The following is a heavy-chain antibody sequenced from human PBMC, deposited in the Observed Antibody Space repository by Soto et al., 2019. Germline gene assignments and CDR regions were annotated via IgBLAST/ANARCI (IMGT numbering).Heavy chain of an antibody. V-gene: IGHV1-69*13. CDR3: AEARRAYNWFDP. J-gene: IGHJ5*02. Sequence: ASVKVSCKASGGTFSSYAISWVRQAPGQGLEWMGGIIPIFGTANYAQKFQGRVTITADESTSTAYMELSSLRSEDTAVYYCAEARRAYNWFDPWGQGTLVTVSS. CDR1: GGTFSSYA. D-gene: IGHD6-6*01. CDR2: IIPIFGTA.